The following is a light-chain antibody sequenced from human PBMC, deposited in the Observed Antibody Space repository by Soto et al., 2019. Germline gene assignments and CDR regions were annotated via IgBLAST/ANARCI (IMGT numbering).Light chain of an antibody. CDR1: QSISFY. V-gene: IGKV3-11*01. CDR2: DAS. Sequence: EILFTQSPAPLSFSPGERAPLSFRASQSISFYLTWYQHKPGQAPRLLIYDASNRATGIPARFSGSGYGTDFTLTISSLEPEDFAVYYCQQRSNWPTFGQGTRLEIK. J-gene: IGKJ5*01. CDR3: QQRSNWPT.